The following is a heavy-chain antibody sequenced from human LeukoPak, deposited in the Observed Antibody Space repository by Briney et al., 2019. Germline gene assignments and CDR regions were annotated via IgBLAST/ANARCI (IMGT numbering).Heavy chain of an antibody. J-gene: IGHJ6*02. D-gene: IGHD6-19*01. Sequence: ASVKVSCRASGYTFTTYGINWVRQVPGQGLEWMGWIKTYNGDTNTAQKFLDRIIMTTDKSTGTAYMELRSLRSDDTAVYYCAKDGGQQWLTNYYSYGMDVWGQGTTVIVSS. CDR1: GYTFTTYG. CDR2: IKTYNGDT. V-gene: IGHV1-18*01. CDR3: AKDGGQQWLTNYYSYGMDV.